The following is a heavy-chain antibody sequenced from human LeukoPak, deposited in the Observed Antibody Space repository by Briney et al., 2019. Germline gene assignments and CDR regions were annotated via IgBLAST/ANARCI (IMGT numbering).Heavy chain of an antibody. CDR3: ASLYSGSYPG. D-gene: IGHD1-26*01. V-gene: IGHV3-66*01. Sequence: GGSLRLSCAASGFTVSSTYMSWVRQAPGKGLEWVSVVYSVSSTYYADSVKGRFTISRDNSKNTLYLQMNSLRAEDTAVYYCASLYSGSYPGWGQGTLVTVSS. J-gene: IGHJ4*02. CDR2: VYSVSST. CDR1: GFTVSSTY.